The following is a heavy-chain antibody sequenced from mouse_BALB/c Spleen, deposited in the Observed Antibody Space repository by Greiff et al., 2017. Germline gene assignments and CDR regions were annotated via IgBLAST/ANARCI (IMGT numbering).Heavy chain of an antibody. CDR1: GYTFTSYW. CDR2: INPSTGYT. CDR3: ARDGPAWFAY. Sequence: VQLKESGAELAKPGASVKMSCKASGYTFTSYWMHWVKQRPGQGLEWIGYINPSTGYTEYNQKFKDKATLTADKSSSTAYMQLSSLTSEDSAVYYCARDGPAWFAYWGQGTLVTVSA. J-gene: IGHJ3*01. V-gene: IGHV1-7*01. D-gene: IGHD2-3*01.